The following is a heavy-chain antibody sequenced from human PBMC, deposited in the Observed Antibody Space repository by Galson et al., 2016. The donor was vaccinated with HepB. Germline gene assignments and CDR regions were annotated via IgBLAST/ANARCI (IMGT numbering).Heavy chain of an antibody. CDR3: ASGYTSGV. V-gene: IGHV3-7*01. Sequence: SLRLSCATSGFIFGDYAMSWFRQAPGKGLEWVASINQDASGKYYVDSVKGRFSISRDNVKNTLWLQMSGLRVDDTSMYYCASGYTSGVWGQGTMVTVSS. CDR1: GFIFGDYA. J-gene: IGHJ3*01. D-gene: IGHD6-19*01. CDR2: INQDASGK.